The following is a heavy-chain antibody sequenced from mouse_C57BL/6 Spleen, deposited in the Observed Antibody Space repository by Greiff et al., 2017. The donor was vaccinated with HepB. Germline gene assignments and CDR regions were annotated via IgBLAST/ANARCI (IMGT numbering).Heavy chain of an antibody. V-gene: IGHV1-82*01. D-gene: IGHD1-1*01. CDR1: GYAFSSSW. CDR3: ARAPFITTVVDAMDY. CDR2: IYPGDGDT. Sequence: QVHVKQSGPELVKPGASVKISCKASGYAFSSSWMNWVKQRPGKGLEWIGRIYPGDGDTNYNGKFKGKATLTADKSSSTAYMQLSSLTSEDSAVYFCARAPFITTVVDAMDYWGQGTSVTVSS. J-gene: IGHJ4*01.